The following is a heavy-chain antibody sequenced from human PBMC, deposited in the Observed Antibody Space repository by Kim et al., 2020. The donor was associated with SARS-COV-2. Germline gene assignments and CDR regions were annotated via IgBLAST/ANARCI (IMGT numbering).Heavy chain of an antibody. Sequence: PSLKSRVTISVDTSKHQFSLELGSVTAADTAVYYCARVRDIVVVPAAIGYWGQGTLVTVSS. V-gene: IGHV4-34*01. D-gene: IGHD2-2*01. CDR3: ARVRDIVVVPAAIGY. J-gene: IGHJ4*02.